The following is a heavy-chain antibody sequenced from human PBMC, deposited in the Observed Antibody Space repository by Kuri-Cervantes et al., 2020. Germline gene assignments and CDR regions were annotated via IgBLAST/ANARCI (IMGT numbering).Heavy chain of an antibody. V-gene: IGHV3-21*01. J-gene: IGHJ4*02. Sequence: GESLKISCAASGFTFSSYGMNWVRQAPGKGLEWVSSISSSSSYIYYADSVKGRFTISRDNAKNSLHLQMNSLRAEDTAVYYCASSLDYYGSGDYWGQGTLVTVSS. CDR1: GFTFSSYG. CDR3: ASSLDYYGSGDY. CDR2: ISSSSSYI. D-gene: IGHD3-10*01.